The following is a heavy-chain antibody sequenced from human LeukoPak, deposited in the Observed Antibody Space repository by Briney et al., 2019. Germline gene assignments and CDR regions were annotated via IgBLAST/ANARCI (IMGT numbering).Heavy chain of an antibody. J-gene: IGHJ4*02. Sequence: SQTLSLTCAISGDSVSSNNGAWNWIRQSPSRGLEWLGRTYYRSKWYNDYAEFIQGRITINPDTSKNQFSLQLNSVTPEDTAVYYCARVLGTSGWYTFDFWGQGTLVTVSS. V-gene: IGHV6-1*01. CDR2: TYYRSKWYN. CDR1: GDSVSSNNGA. D-gene: IGHD6-19*01. CDR3: ARVLGTSGWYTFDF.